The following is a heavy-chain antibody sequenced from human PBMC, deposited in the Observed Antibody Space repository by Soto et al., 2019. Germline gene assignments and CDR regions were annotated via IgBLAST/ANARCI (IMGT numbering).Heavy chain of an antibody. CDR1: GFTFTSSA. V-gene: IGHV1-58*01. D-gene: IGHD6-25*01. CDR2: IVVGSGNT. Sequence: ASVKVSWKASGFTFTSSAVQCVRPARGQRLEWIGWIVVGSGNTNYAQKFQERVTITRDKSTSTAYLQWNTLKASDTAMYYCARHISDFRYYYYAMDVWGQGTTVTVSS. CDR3: ARHISDFRYYYYAMDV. J-gene: IGHJ6*02.